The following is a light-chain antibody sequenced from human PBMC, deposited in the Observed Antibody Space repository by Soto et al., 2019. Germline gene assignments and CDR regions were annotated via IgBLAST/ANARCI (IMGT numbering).Light chain of an antibody. V-gene: IGLV1-40*01. CDR1: SSNIGAGYG. CDR3: QSYDSSLNGVV. CDR2: GNS. Sequence: QPVLTQPPSVSGAPGQRVTISCTGSSSNIGAGYGVHWYQQLPGTAPKLLIYGNSNRPSGVPDRFSGSKSGTSASLAITGLQAEDEADYYCQSYDSSLNGVVFGGGTKLTVL. J-gene: IGLJ2*01.